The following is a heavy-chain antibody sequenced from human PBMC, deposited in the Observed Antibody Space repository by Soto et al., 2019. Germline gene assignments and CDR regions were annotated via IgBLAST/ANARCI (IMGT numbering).Heavy chain of an antibody. CDR2: ISAYNGNT. CDR1: CYTFTSYG. D-gene: IGHD3-10*01. CDR3: ARDKFGTLARGARGFPWGDAFDI. Sequence: ASVNVSCKASCYTFTSYGISWVRQAPLQVLELMVWISAYNGNTNYAQKLQGRVTVTTDTSTSTAYMELRSLRSDDTAVYYCARDKFGTLARGARGFPWGDAFDIWGQGTMVTVSS. V-gene: IGHV1-18*01. J-gene: IGHJ3*02.